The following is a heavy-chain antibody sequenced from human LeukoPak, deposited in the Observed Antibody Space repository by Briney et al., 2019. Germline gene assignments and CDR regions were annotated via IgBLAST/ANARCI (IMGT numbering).Heavy chain of an antibody. CDR1: GFTVSSNY. V-gene: IGHV3-53*01. D-gene: IGHD4-23*01. CDR3: AKDGDGGAQPPDYFDY. J-gene: IGHJ4*02. Sequence: GGSLRLSCAASGFTVSSNYMSWVRQAPGRGRGWGSVIYSGGSTYSADSVKGRFTISRDNSKNTLYLQMNSLRAEDTAVYYCAKDGDGGAQPPDYFDYWGQGTLVTVSS. CDR2: IYSGGST.